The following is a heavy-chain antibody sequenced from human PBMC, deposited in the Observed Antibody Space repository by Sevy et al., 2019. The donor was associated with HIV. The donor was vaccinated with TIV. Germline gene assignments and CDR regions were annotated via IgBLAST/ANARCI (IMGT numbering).Heavy chain of an antibody. CDR2: IVVGSGNT. D-gene: IGHD3-22*01. CDR3: ATYHYDSSGYLNDAFDI. CDR1: GFTFSSSA. Sequence: ASVKVSCKASGFTFSSSAVQWVRQARGQRLEWTGWIVVGSGNTNYAQKFQERVTITRDMSTSTAYMELSSLRSEDTAVYYCATYHYDSSGYLNDAFDIWRQGTMVTVSS. V-gene: IGHV1-58*01. J-gene: IGHJ3*02.